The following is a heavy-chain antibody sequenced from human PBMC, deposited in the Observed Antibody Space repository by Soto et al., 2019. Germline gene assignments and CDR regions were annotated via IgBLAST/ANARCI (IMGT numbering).Heavy chain of an antibody. CDR1: GYVFTNHF. CDR3: GREGSYYFDSRIDS. V-gene: IGHV1-46*01. J-gene: IGHJ4*02. Sequence: QVQLVQSGAEVREPGATVKVSCKTSGYVFTNHFLHWVRQAPGQGLEWMGIINPSAGRPTYAQKFEGRVSVTSDKSRSAISLEVRSLRSDDTAVYFCGREGSYYFDSRIDSWGQGTLGSVCS. D-gene: IGHD3-10*01. CDR2: INPSAGRP.